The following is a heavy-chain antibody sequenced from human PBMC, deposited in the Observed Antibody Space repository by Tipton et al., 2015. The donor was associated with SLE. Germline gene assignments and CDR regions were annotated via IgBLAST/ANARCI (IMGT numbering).Heavy chain of an antibody. D-gene: IGHD3-16*01. CDR1: GFSVSSKY. CDR3: ASPFDLGY. CDR2: IYYDGTT. Sequence: GSLRLSCAASGFSVSSKYMSWVRQAPGKGLEWVSVIYYDGTTNNADSVKGRFTISRDNSKNTLYLQMNSLRAEDTAVYYCASPFDLGYWGQGTLVTVSS. J-gene: IGHJ4*02. V-gene: IGHV3-53*01.